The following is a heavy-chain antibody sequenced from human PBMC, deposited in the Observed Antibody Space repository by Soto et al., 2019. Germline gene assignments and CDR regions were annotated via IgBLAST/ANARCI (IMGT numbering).Heavy chain of an antibody. Sequence: GGSLRLSCVVSGLTFSASAMHWVRQASGKGLEWVGRIRNKADNYATVYAAPVQGRFTISRDDSKSMAYLQMNSLKTEDTAVYYCCRHDARWGSCDHWGQGTLVTVSS. CDR3: CRHDARWGSCDH. V-gene: IGHV3-73*01. CDR2: IRNKADNYAT. CDR1: GLTFSASA. D-gene: IGHD2-21*01. J-gene: IGHJ5*02.